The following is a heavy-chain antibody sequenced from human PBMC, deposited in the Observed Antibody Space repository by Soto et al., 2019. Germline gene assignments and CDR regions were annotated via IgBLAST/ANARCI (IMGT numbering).Heavy chain of an antibody. J-gene: IGHJ4*02. CDR1: GGTFSSYA. Sequence: QVQLVQSGAEVKKPGSSVKVSCKASGGTFSSYAISWVRQAPGQGLEWMGGIIPIFGTANYAQKFQGRVTITADEFTSTAYMELSSLRSEDTAVYYCASVRVRFLEWLGSEGWGQGTLVTVSS. D-gene: IGHD3-3*01. CDR3: ASVRVRFLEWLGSEG. CDR2: IIPIFGTA. V-gene: IGHV1-69*12.